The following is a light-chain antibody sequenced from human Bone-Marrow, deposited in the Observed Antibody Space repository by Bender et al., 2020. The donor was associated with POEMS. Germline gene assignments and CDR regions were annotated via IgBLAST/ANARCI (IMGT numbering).Light chain of an antibody. V-gene: IGLV2-8*01. CDR3: CSHTGSRT. CDR1: SSDVGGYNY. J-gene: IGLJ2*01. CDR2: EVS. Sequence: QSALTQPPSASGSPGQSVTISCTGTSSDVGGYNYVSWYQQHPGKAPKLMIYEVSKRPSGVPDRFSGSKSGNTASLTVSGLQAQDEADYYCCSHTGSRTFGGGTKLTVL.